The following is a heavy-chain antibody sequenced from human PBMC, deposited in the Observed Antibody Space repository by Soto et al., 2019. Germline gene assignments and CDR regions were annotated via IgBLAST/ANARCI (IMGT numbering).Heavy chain of an antibody. J-gene: IGHJ4*02. CDR1: GFTFSSYA. D-gene: IGHD2-2*01. CDR2: ISGSGGST. CDR3: AKDEDIVVVPAAVDY. V-gene: IGHV3-23*01. Sequence: EVQLLESGGGLVQPGGSLRLSCAASGFTFSSYAMSWVRQAPGKGLEWVSAISGSGGSTYYADSVKGRFTISRDNSTNTLYLQMNSLRAEDTAVYYCAKDEDIVVVPAAVDYWGQGTLVTVSS.